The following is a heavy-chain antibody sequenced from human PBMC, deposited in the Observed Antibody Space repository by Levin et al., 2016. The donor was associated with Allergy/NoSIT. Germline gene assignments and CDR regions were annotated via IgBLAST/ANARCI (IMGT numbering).Heavy chain of an antibody. Sequence: SETLSLTCAISGDSVSSNSAAWNWIRQSPSRGLEWLGRTYYRSQWYNDYAPSVRSRISINPDTSKTQFSLHLNSVTPEDTAVYYCAREVVLLEAALYSVNFDFWGQGTLVTVSS. CDR1: GDSVSSNSAA. CDR3: AREVVLLEAALYSVNFDF. V-gene: IGHV6-1*01. D-gene: IGHD6-13*01. CDR2: TYYRSQWYN. J-gene: IGHJ4*02.